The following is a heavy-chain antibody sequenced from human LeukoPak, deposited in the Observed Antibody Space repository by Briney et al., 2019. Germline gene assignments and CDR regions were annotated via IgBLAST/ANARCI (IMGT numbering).Heavy chain of an antibody. J-gene: IGHJ6*04. Sequence: GGSLRLSCTTSGFSFSAYTTNWIRQAPGKGLEWVSSIGASVYYGDSVRGRFTISRDDTKNSIYLQMDSLRVDDTAVYFCARDKPGIAAPDVWGKGTTVTVSP. V-gene: IGHV3-21*01. CDR1: GFSFSAYT. D-gene: IGHD6-13*01. CDR3: ARDKPGIAAPDV. CDR2: IGASV.